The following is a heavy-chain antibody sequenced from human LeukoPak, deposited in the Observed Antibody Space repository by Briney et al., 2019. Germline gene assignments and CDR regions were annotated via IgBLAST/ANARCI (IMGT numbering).Heavy chain of an antibody. CDR2: ITRSSHYI. D-gene: IGHD3-10*02. CDR3: AELGITMIGGV. V-gene: IGHV3-21*01. J-gene: IGHJ6*04. CDR1: GFTFSSYS. Sequence: GGSLRLSCAASGFTFSSYSMNWVRQAPGKGLEWVSCITRSSHYIYYADSVKGRFTISRDNAKNSLYLQMNSLRAEDTAVYYCAELGITMIGGVWGKGTTVTISS.